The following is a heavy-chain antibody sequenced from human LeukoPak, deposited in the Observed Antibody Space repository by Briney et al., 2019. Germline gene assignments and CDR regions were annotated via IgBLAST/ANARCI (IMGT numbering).Heavy chain of an antibody. CDR2: ISSSNSYI. V-gene: IGHV3-21*01. D-gene: IGHD6-19*01. J-gene: IGHJ4*02. Sequence: GGSLRLSCAASGFTFNTYTMSWVRQAPGKGLEWVSSISSSNSYIYYADSVKGRFTISRDNAKNSLYLQMNSLRAEDTAVYYCARFSEYSSGWSIDYWGQGTLVTVSS. CDR1: GFTFNTYT. CDR3: ARFSEYSSGWSIDY.